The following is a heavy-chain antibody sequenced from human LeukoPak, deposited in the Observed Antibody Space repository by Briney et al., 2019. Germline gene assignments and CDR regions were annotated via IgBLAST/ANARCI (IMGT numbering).Heavy chain of an antibody. CDR2: ISDDGSTK. J-gene: IGHJ4*02. CDR3: ARAPGDPPNY. Sequence: PGGSLRLSCLTSGFTFSNHAMHWVRQGPGKGLEWVAVISDDGSTKFYADSVKGRFTISRDNSKNTLFLQINSLRPEDTAVYYCARAPGDPPNYWGQGTLVTVSS. CDR1: GFTFSNHA. V-gene: IGHV3-30*04.